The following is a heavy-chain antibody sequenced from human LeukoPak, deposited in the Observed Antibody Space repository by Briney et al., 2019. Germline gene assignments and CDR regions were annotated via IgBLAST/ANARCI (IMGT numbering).Heavy chain of an antibody. CDR2: ISSDGSST. V-gene: IGHV3-74*01. J-gene: IGHJ3*02. D-gene: IGHD3-16*02. CDR1: GFTFSTSW. Sequence: GGSLRLSCEASGFTFSTSWMYWVRQAPGKGLVWVSRISSDGSSTTYADSVKGRFTISRDNAKNTLYLQMNSLRAEDTAVYYCARVGNYDYVWGSYRLGAFDIWGQGTMVTVSS. CDR3: ARVGNYDYVWGSYRLGAFDI.